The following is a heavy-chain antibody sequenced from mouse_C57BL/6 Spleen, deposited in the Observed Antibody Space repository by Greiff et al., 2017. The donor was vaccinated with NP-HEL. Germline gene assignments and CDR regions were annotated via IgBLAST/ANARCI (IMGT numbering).Heavy chain of an antibody. CDR3: ARRLTTVVATGYFDV. CDR1: GYSITSGYD. Sequence: EVQLLESGPGMVKPSQSLSLTCTVTGYSITSGYDWHWIRHFPGNKLEWMGYISYSGSTNYNPSLKSRISITHDTSKNHFFLKLNSVTTEDTATYYCARRLTTVVATGYFDVWGTGTTVTVSS. V-gene: IGHV3-1*01. D-gene: IGHD1-1*01. J-gene: IGHJ1*03. CDR2: ISYSGST.